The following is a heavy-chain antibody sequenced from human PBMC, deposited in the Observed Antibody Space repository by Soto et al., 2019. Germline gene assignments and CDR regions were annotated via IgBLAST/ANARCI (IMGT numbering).Heavy chain of an antibody. J-gene: IGHJ4*02. CDR3: ARVPEFSRDGDFEY. CDR1: GGTFSSYA. V-gene: IGHV1-69*13. CDR2: IIPIFGTA. Sequence: SVKISCKASGGTFSSYAISWVREAPGQGLEWMGGIIPIFGTANYAQKFQGRVTITADESTSTAYMELSSLRSEDTAVYYCARVPEFSRDGDFEYWGKGTLVTVSS. D-gene: IGHD2-2*01.